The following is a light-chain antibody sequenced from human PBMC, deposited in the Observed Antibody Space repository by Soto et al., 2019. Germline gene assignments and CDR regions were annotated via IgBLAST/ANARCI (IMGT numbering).Light chain of an antibody. CDR3: LQHNNYPPLT. Sequence: DIQMTQSPSSVSASVGDRVIITCRASQDIRNELAWYQHKPGKAPKRLIYVASTLQSGVPSRFSGSASGTEFTLTISSLQPEDCATYYCLQHNNYPPLTFGGGTKVEIK. CDR1: QDIRNE. V-gene: IGKV1-17*01. CDR2: VAS. J-gene: IGKJ4*01.